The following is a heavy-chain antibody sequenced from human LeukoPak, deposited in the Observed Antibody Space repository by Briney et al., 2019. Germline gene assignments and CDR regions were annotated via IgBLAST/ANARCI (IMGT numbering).Heavy chain of an antibody. J-gene: IGHJ4*02. CDR3: AKAGIGVVGYFDY. V-gene: IGHV3-23*01. CDR2: IRGSGGGT. Sequence: GGALRLSCAAFRLSFISYAMSAARARPGKGVEGVSAIRGSGGGTYSADSVESRFTISRNNSKNPLYLQMNSLRDEDTALYYCAKAGIGVVGYFDYWGQGTLVTVSS. D-gene: IGHD6-19*01. CDR1: RLSFISYA.